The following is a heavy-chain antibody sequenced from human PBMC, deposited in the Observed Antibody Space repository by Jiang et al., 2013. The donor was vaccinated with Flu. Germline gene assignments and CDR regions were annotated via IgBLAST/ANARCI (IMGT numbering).Heavy chain of an antibody. CDR1: GFTFSSYA. D-gene: IGHD5-12*01. CDR3: AKEPYDARYSGYDLGY. V-gene: IGHV3-23*01. Sequence: QLLESGGGLVQPGGSLRLSCAASGFTFSSYAMSWVRQAPGKGLEWLSIISGDSGSTYYGDSVKGRFTISRDNSKNTLYLQMNSLRAEDTAVYFCAKEPYDARYSGYDLGYWGQGTLVTVSS. CDR2: ISGDSGST. J-gene: IGHJ4*02.